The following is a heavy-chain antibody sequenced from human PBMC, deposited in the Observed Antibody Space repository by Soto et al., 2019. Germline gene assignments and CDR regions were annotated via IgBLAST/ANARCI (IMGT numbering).Heavy chain of an antibody. CDR2: IYYSATT. CDR3: ARHAVVKASFDY. J-gene: IGHJ4*02. CDR1: GGSVSSDNYY. Sequence: QVQLQESGPGLVKPSQTLSLTCTVSGGSVSSDNYYWSWIRQPPGKGLEWIGYIYYSATTSTNPSLXSXLTMSADTSTYQFSLQLISVTAADTAVYYGARHAVVKASFDYWGPGTLVTVSS. V-gene: IGHV4-30-4*01. D-gene: IGHD2-15*01.